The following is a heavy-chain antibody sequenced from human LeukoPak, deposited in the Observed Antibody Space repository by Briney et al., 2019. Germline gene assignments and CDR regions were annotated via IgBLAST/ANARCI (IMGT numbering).Heavy chain of an antibody. D-gene: IGHD6-13*01. CDR3: AKDHVNAGHLDY. J-gene: IGHJ4*02. CDR1: GGSISNYY. CDR2: ITGTSGRT. Sequence: ETLSLTCTVSGGSISNYYWSWIRQPPGKGLEWVALITGTSGRTYYAASVKGRFTISRDNSKNTLYLQMNSLRAEDTALYYCAKDHVNAGHLDYWGQGTPVTVSS. V-gene: IGHV3-23*01.